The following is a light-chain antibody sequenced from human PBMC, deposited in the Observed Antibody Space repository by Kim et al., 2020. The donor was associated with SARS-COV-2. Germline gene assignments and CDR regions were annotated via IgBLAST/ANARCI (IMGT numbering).Light chain of an antibody. CDR2: AAS. J-gene: IGKJ4*01. Sequence: ASVGDRVTITCRASQDISTLLAWYQQKPGKAPKLLIYAASHLESGVPSRFSGSGSGTEFTLTIRSLQPEDIATYYCQQHTSFPLTFGGGTKVDIK. CDR3: QQHTSFPLT. CDR1: QDISTL. V-gene: IGKV1-12*01.